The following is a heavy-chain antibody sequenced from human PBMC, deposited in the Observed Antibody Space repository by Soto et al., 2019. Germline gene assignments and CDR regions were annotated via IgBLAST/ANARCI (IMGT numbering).Heavy chain of an antibody. CDR3: ARDPKVGATLGGPGTFDY. D-gene: IGHD1-26*01. Sequence: EVQLVESGGGLVQPGGSLRLSCVASGFTVSSNYMSWVRQAPGKGLEWVSVIYSGTTDGSTNYADSVKGRFTISRDNAKNTLYLQMNSLRAEDTAVYYCARDPKVGATLGGPGTFDYWGQGTLVTVSS. CDR1: GFTVSSNY. CDR2: IYSGTTDGST. J-gene: IGHJ4*02. V-gene: IGHV3-66*01.